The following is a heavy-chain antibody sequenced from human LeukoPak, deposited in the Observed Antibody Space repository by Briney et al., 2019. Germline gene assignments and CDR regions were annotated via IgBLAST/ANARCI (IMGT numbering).Heavy chain of an antibody. J-gene: IGHJ5*02. CDR3: ANIVVVPAAISRTGWFDP. CDR1: GGSFSGYY. V-gene: IGHV4-34*01. Sequence: PSETLSLTCAVYGGSFSGYYWSWIRQPPGKGLEWIGEINHSGSTNYNPSLKSRVTISVDTSKNQFSLKLSSVTAADTAVYYCANIVVVPAAISRTGWFDPWGQGTLVTVSS. CDR2: INHSGST. D-gene: IGHD2-2*02.